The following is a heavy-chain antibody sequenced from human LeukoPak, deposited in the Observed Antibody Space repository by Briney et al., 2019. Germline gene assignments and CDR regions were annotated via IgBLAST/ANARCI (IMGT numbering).Heavy chain of an antibody. CDR3: ARDRAVAGTASVDP. CDR1: GFTFSDYY. Sequence: PGGSLRLSCAASGFTFSDYYMSWIRQAPGKGLEWVSYISSSGSTIYYADSVKGRFTISRDNAKNSLYLQMNSLRAEDTAVYYCARDRAVAGTASVDPWGQGTLVTVSS. J-gene: IGHJ5*02. V-gene: IGHV3-11*04. D-gene: IGHD6-19*01. CDR2: ISSSGSTI.